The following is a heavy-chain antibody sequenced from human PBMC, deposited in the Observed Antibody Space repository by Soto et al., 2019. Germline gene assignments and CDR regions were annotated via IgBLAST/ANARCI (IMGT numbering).Heavy chain of an antibody. CDR3: ARTNTIFGVPIKGDSGWFDP. J-gene: IGHJ5*02. D-gene: IGHD3-3*01. CDR1: GFTFSSYS. V-gene: IGHV3-48*01. Sequence: PGGSLRLSCAASGFTFSSYSMNWVRQAPGKGLEWVSYISSSSSTIYYADSVKGRFTISRDNAKNSLYLQMNSLRAEDTAVYYCARTNTIFGVPIKGDSGWFDPWGQGTLVTVSS. CDR2: ISSSSSTI.